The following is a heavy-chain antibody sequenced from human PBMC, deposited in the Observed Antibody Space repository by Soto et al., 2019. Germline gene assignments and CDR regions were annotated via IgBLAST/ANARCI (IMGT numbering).Heavy chain of an antibody. CDR3: ARGYKYYYCSGSYYTPKGNYYYYGMDV. Sequence: LETLSLTCAVSGGSVSSTRLWTWVRQAPGKGLEWLGDIYHVGITNYNPSLKSRVTISVDTSKNQFSLKLSSVTAADTAVYYCARGYKYYYCSGSYYTPKGNYYYYGMDVWGQGTTVTVSS. V-gene: IGHV4-4*02. D-gene: IGHD3-10*01. J-gene: IGHJ6*02. CDR2: IYHVGIT. CDR1: GGSVSSTRL.